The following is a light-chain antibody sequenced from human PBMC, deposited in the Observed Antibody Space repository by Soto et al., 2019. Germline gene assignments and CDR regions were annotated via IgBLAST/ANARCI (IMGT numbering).Light chain of an antibody. CDR3: SSYTSSSPWV. V-gene: IGLV2-14*01. CDR2: DVN. J-gene: IGLJ2*01. Sequence: QSALTQPASVSGSPGQSITISCTGTSSDVGGYNYVSWYQQHPGKAPKLMIYDVNYRPSGVSNRFSGSKSGNTASLSISGLQAEDEADYYCSSYTSSSPWVFGGGTKLTVL. CDR1: SSDVGGYNY.